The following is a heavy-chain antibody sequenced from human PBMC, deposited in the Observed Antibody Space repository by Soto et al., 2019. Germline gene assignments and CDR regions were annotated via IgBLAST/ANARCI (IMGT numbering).Heavy chain of an antibody. CDR3: ARLSGYDPAGAADK. V-gene: IGHV4-30-4*01. D-gene: IGHD5-12*01. CDR2: TYYSGGS. Sequence: QVQLQESGPGLVKASQTLSLTCTLSGASVSSAEHYWSWIRQPPGKGLEWIGYTYYSGGSYYNASLQRRVSLSGDTSPTQFSLKLTSVTAADTAVDYCARLSGYDPAGAADKWGPGILVSVSS. J-gene: IGHJ4*02. CDR1: GASVSSAEHY.